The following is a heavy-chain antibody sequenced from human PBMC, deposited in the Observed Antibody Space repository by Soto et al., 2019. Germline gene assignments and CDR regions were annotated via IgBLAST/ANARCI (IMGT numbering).Heavy chain of an antibody. Sequence: QVQLVQSGAEVKKPGSSVKVSCKASGGTFSSYTISWVRQAPGQGLEWMGRIIPILGIANYAQKFQGRVTITADKSTSTAYMELSSLRSEDTAVYYCVRETGNNFNYVLGRAFDIWGQGTMVTVSS. CDR3: VRETGNNFNYVLGRAFDI. J-gene: IGHJ3*02. D-gene: IGHD3-16*01. CDR2: IIPILGIA. CDR1: GGTFSSYT. V-gene: IGHV1-69*08.